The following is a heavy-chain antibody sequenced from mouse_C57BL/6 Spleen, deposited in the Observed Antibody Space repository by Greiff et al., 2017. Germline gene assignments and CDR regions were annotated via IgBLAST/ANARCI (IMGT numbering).Heavy chain of an antibody. CDR3: ARHLFDY. CDR2: ISSGGSYT. Sequence: EVQLEESGGDLVKPGGSLKLSCAASGFTFSSYGMSWVRQTPDKRLEWVATISSGGSYTYYPDSVKGRFTISRDNAKNTLYLQMSNLKSEDTAMYYYARHLFDYWGQGTTLTVSS. J-gene: IGHJ2*01. V-gene: IGHV5-6*01. CDR1: GFTFSSYG.